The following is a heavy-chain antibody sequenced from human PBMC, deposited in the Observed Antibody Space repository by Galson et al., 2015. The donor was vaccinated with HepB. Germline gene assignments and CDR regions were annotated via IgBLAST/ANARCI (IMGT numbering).Heavy chain of an antibody. D-gene: IGHD5-24*01. J-gene: IGHJ6*02. Sequence: SLRLSSSSSALTFSRYSMNWVRQAPGNGLEWVSSISSSSSYIYYADSVKGRFTIPRDNAKNSLYLQMNSLRAEDTAVYYCAKRSSGYTSRGPYYYYGMDVWGQGTTITVSS. CDR2: ISSSSSYI. V-gene: IGHV3-21*01. CDR1: ALTFSRYS. CDR3: AKRSSGYTSRGPYYYYGMDV.